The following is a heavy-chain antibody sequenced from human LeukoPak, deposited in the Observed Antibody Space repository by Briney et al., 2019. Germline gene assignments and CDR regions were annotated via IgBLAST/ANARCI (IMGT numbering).Heavy chain of an antibody. V-gene: IGHV3-48*04. Sequence: GGSLRVSCAASGFTFSTYSLNWVRQAPGKGLEWVSYISSSGTTIYYADSVRGRFTISRDNAKNSLSLQMHSLRAEDTAVYYCAREWYSGSFYYGMDVWGQGTTVTVSS. CDR1: GFTFSTYS. J-gene: IGHJ6*02. CDR3: AREWYSGSFYYGMDV. CDR2: ISSSGTTI. D-gene: IGHD1-26*01.